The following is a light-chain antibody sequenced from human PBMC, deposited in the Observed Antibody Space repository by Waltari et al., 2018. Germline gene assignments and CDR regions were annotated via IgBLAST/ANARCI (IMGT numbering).Light chain of an antibody. CDR1: KLGAKY. Sequence: SYELTQPTSVSVAPGQTASITCSGAKLGAKYACWYQQKPGQSPVLVIHQNTKRPSGIPERFSGSNSGNTATLTISGTQTIDEADYHCQAWDSTYARVFGGGTKLTVL. CDR3: QAWDSTYARV. CDR2: QNT. J-gene: IGLJ2*01. V-gene: IGLV3-1*01.